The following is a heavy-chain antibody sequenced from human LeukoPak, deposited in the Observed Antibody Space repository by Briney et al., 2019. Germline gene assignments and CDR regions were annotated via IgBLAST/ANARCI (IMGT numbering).Heavy chain of an antibody. CDR3: ARWNTMVRGVIKDY. J-gene: IGHJ4*01. CDR1: GYTFTGYY. D-gene: IGHD3-10*01. V-gene: IGHV1-2*02. Sequence: ASVKVSCKASGYTFTGYYMHWVRQAPGQGLEWMGWINPNSGGTNYAQKFQGRVTMTRNTSISTAYMELSSLRSEDTAVYYCARWNTMVRGVIKDYWGHGTLVTVSS. CDR2: INPNSGGT.